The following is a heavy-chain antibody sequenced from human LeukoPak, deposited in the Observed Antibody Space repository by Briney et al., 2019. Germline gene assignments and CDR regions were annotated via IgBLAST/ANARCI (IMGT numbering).Heavy chain of an antibody. Sequence: SETLSLTCAVYGGSFSGYYWSWIRQPLGKGLEWIGEINHSGSTNYNPSLKSRVTISVDTSKNQFSLKLSSVTAADTAVYYCARERVNSGSYPFDYWGQGTLVTVSS. CDR2: INHSGST. CDR1: GGSFSGYY. J-gene: IGHJ4*02. CDR3: ARERVNSGSYPFDY. V-gene: IGHV4-34*01. D-gene: IGHD1-26*01.